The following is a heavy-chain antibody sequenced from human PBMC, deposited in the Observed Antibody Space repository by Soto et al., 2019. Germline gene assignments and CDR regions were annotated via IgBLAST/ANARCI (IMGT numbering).Heavy chain of an antibody. CDR1: GGSISSGGYS. CDR3: ASVPDY. D-gene: IGHD2-2*01. J-gene: IGHJ4*02. Sequence: QLQLQESGSGLVKPSQTLSLTCAVSGGSISSGGYSWSWIRQPPGKGLEWIGYMYHSGSTYYNPSPXSXFTLSIDRSKNQFSLKLSSVTAAATAVYYCASVPDYWGQGILVTVSS. CDR2: MYHSGST. V-gene: IGHV4-30-2*01.